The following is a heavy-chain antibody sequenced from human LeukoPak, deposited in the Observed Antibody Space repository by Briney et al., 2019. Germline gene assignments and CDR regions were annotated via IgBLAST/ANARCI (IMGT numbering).Heavy chain of an antibody. CDR3: ARDGGSSYYYYGMDV. CDR1: GGTFSSYA. J-gene: IGHJ6*02. D-gene: IGHD6-6*01. V-gene: IGHV1-69*04. Sequence: ASVKVSCKASGGTFSSYAISWVRQAPGQGLEWMGRIIPIFGIASYAQKFQGRVTITADKSTSTAYMELSSLRSEDTAVYYCARDGGSSYYYYGMDVWGQGTTVTVSS. CDR2: IIPIFGIA.